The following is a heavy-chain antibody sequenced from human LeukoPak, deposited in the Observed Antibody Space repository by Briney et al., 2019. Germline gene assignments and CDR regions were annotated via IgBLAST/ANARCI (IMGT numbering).Heavy chain of an antibody. CDR1: GYTFTSYY. V-gene: IGHV1-46*01. CDR2: INPSGCNT. D-gene: IGHD5-12*01. Sequence: ASVKVSCKASGYTFTSYYMHWVRQAPGQGLEWMGIINPSGCNTSYAQKFQGRVTITRDISTSTVYMELVSRRSEDTAVYYCARGYSGYDWDILDYWGQGTLVTVSS. J-gene: IGHJ4*02. CDR3: ARGYSGYDWDILDY.